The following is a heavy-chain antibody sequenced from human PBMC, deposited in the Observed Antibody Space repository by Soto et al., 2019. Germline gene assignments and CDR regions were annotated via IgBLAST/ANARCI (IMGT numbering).Heavy chain of an antibody. V-gene: IGHV3-48*01. D-gene: IGHD2-15*01. CDR3: AKDLGPLRLLNYYFYGLDV. CDR1: GFSFSDYS. Sequence: LVESGGGLVYPGGSLRLSCVASGFSFSDYSMNWVRQAPGKGLQWVSYISSSSDNTYYADSVKGRFTISRDIPKNMIYLQLHTLRAEDTAVYYCAKDLGPLRLLNYYFYGLDVWGQGTTVTVSS. CDR2: ISSSSDNT. J-gene: IGHJ6*02.